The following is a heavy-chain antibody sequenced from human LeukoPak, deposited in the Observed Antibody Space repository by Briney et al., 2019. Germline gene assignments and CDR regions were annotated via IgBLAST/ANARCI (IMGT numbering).Heavy chain of an antibody. V-gene: IGHV1-18*01. CDR2: ISAYNGNT. CDR3: ARDPMVRGVILDY. J-gene: IGHJ4*02. D-gene: IGHD3-10*01. Sequence: ASVKVSCKASGGTFSSYAISWVRQAPGQGLEWMGWISAYNGNTNYAQKLQGRVTMTRDMSTSTVYMELSSLRSEDTAVYYCARDPMVRGVILDYWGQGTLVTVSS. CDR1: GGTFSSYA.